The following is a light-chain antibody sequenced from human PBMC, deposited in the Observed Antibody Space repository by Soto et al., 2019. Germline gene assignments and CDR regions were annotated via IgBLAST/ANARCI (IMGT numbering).Light chain of an antibody. J-gene: IGKJ1*01. CDR3: RQYNNWPRT. V-gene: IGKV3-15*01. CDR2: GAS. CDR1: QSVGSY. Sequence: EIVMTQSPATLSVSPGERASLSCRASQSVGSYLAWYQHKPGQAPRLLIYGASTRAAGVPARFSGGGSGTDFTLTISSLQSEDFAIFYCRQYNNWPRTFGQGTKVEIK.